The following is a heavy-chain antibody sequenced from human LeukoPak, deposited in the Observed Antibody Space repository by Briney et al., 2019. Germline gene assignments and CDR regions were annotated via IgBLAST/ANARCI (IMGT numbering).Heavy chain of an antibody. Sequence: SQTLSLTCVVSGGSLSSGDFSWSWIRQPPGKGLEWLANINHSGSTYYNPSLTGRGTISIDRSRNQFSLKLRSVTAADTAVYYCARVRRDYSYLYYGMDVWGQGTTVTVSS. CDR2: INHSGST. V-gene: IGHV4-30-2*01. CDR3: ARVRRDYSYLYYGMDV. J-gene: IGHJ6*02. D-gene: IGHD4-17*01. CDR1: GGSLSSGDFS.